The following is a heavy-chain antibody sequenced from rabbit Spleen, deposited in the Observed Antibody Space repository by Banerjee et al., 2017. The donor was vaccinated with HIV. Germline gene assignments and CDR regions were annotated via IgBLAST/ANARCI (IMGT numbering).Heavy chain of an antibody. CDR1: GVSFSFSSY. CDR3: ARDTSSSFSSYGMDL. D-gene: IGHD1-1*01. V-gene: IGHV1S40*01. CDR2: IEVGSSDFT. J-gene: IGHJ6*01. Sequence: EESGGGLVKPGASLTLTCAASGVSFSFSSYMCWVRQAPGKGLEWIACIEVGSSDFTYYASWAKGRFTISKTSSTTVTLQVTRLTAADTATYFCARDTSSSFSSYGMDLWGQGTLVTVS.